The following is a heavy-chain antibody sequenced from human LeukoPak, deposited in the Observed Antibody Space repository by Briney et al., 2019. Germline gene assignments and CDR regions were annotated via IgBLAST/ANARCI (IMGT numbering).Heavy chain of an antibody. CDR3: ARGPFAHDYTDYA. V-gene: IGHV4-34*01. CDR2: INHIGTT. D-gene: IGHD4-11*01. CDR1: DGSFSDFY. Sequence: SSETLSLTCAVYDGSFSDFYWSWIRQPPGKGLEWIGEINHIGTTNYNPSFKSRVSISVDTSKNQFSLRLNSVTAADTAVYYCARGPFAHDYTDYAWGQGTLVTVSS. J-gene: IGHJ4*02.